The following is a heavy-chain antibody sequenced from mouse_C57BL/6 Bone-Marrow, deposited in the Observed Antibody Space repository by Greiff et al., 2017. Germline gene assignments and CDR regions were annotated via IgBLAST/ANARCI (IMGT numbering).Heavy chain of an antibody. CDR2: INYDGSST. Sequence: EVMLVESEGGLVQPGSSMKLSCTASGFTFSDYYMAWVRQVPEKGLEWVANINYDGSSTYYLDSLKSRFIISRGNAKNILYLQMSSLKSEDTATYYCARGEYYGSAWFAYWGQGTLVTVSA. J-gene: IGHJ3*01. D-gene: IGHD1-1*01. V-gene: IGHV5-16*01. CDR3: ARGEYYGSAWFAY. CDR1: GFTFSDYY.